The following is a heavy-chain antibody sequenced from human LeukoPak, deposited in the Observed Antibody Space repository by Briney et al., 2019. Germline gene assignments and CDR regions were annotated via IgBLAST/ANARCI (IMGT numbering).Heavy chain of an antibody. CDR3: ARDLTYGSGSYFPDY. Sequence: ASVKVSCKASGGTFSSYAISWVRQAPGQGLEWMGGIIPIFGTANYAQKFQGRVTITADKSTSTAYMELSSLRSEDTAVYYCARDLTYGSGSYFPDYWGQGTLVTVSS. CDR1: GGTFSSYA. D-gene: IGHD3-10*01. V-gene: IGHV1-69*06. J-gene: IGHJ4*02. CDR2: IIPIFGTA.